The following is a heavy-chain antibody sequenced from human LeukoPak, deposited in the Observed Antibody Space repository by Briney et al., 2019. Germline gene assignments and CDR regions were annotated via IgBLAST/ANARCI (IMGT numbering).Heavy chain of an antibody. CDR2: IYHSGST. CDR3: ARAYYDILTGYHWFDP. Sequence: SGTLSLTCAVSGGSISSSNWWSWVRQPPGKGLEWIGEIYHSGSTNYNPSLKSRVTISVDKSKNQFSLKLGSVTAADTAVYYCARAYYDILTGYHWFDPWGQGTLVTVSS. D-gene: IGHD3-9*01. V-gene: IGHV4-4*02. J-gene: IGHJ5*02. CDR1: GGSISSSNW.